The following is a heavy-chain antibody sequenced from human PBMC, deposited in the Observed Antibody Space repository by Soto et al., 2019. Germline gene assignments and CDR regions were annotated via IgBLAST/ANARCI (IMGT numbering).Heavy chain of an antibody. CDR2: IYHSGST. CDR1: GGSISSSNW. Sequence: PWETLSLTCAGSGGSISSSNWWSWVRQPPGKGLEWIGEIYHSGSTNYNPSLKSRVTISVDKSKNQFSLKLSSVTAADTAVYYCARAGLITIFGVAYGMDVWGQGTTVTVSS. D-gene: IGHD3-3*01. CDR3: ARAGLITIFGVAYGMDV. J-gene: IGHJ6*02. V-gene: IGHV4-4*02.